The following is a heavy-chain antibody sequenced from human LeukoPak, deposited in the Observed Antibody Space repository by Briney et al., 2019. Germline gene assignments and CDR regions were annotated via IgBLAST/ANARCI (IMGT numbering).Heavy chain of an antibody. J-gene: IGHJ4*02. D-gene: IGHD1-7*01. CDR1: GFTFSSYA. V-gene: IGHV3-23*01. CDR2: ISGSDGST. CDR3: ASSWNYN. Sequence: GGSLRLSCAPSGFTFSSYAMNWVRQAPGKGLEWVSAISGSDGSTYYADSVKGRFTISRDNSKNSLYLQMNSLRAEDTAVYYCASSWNYNWGQGTLVTVSS.